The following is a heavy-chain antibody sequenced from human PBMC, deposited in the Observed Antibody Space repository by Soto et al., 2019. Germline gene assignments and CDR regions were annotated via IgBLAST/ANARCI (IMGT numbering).Heavy chain of an antibody. D-gene: IGHD6-13*01. Sequence: EVQLLESGGGLVQPGGSLRLSCEASGFSFSNYAMSWVRQTPGKGLEWVSGISATGYATFYAESVKGRFTISRDNSKNTLYVQMNALRGDDTATYYCAKDRLDRAPAGWVDCWGQGTLVTVSS. CDR3: AKDRLDRAPAGWVDC. J-gene: IGHJ5*01. V-gene: IGHV3-23*01. CDR2: ISATGYAT. CDR1: GFSFSNYA.